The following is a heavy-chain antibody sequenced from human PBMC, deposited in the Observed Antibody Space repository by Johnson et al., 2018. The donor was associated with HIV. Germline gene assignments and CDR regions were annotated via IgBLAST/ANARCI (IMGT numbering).Heavy chain of an antibody. CDR1: GFTFSTYG. CDR2: IRYDGSSK. Sequence: QVQLVESGGGVVQPGGPLTLSCAASGFTFSTYGMHWVRQAPGKGLEWVTFIRYDGSSKYYADSVKGRFTISRDNSKNTLYLQMNSLRAEDTAVYYCAKDNELIAARGHGAFDIWGQGTMVTVSS. CDR3: AKDNELIAARGHGAFDI. J-gene: IGHJ3*02. V-gene: IGHV3-30*02. D-gene: IGHD6-6*01.